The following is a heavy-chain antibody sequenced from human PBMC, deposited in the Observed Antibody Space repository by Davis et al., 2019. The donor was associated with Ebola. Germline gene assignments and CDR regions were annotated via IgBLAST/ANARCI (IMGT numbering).Heavy chain of an antibody. V-gene: IGHV3-11*01. Sequence: PGGSLRLSCAASGFTFSDYYMSWXXXXXXXGLEWGSYLSSSGSTIYYADSVKGRFTISRDNAKNSLYLQMNSLRAEDTAVYYCARDPTVTPGYYGMDVWGQGTTVTVSS. CDR1: GFTFSDYY. J-gene: IGHJ6*02. D-gene: IGHD4-17*01. CDR3: ARDPTVTPGYYGMDV. CDR2: LSSSGSTI.